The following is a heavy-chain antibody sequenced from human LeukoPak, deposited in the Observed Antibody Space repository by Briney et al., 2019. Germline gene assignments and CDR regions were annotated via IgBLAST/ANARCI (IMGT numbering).Heavy chain of an antibody. Sequence: PGGSLRLSCAASGFTFSSYAMHWVRQAPGKGLEGVAVISYDGSNKYYADSVKGRFTISRDNSKNTLYLQMNSMRAEDTAVYYCARDQVGSSSWYNWFDPWGQGTLVTVSS. J-gene: IGHJ5*02. V-gene: IGHV3-30-3*01. CDR2: ISYDGSNK. CDR1: GFTFSSYA. CDR3: ARDQVGSSSWYNWFDP. D-gene: IGHD6-13*01.